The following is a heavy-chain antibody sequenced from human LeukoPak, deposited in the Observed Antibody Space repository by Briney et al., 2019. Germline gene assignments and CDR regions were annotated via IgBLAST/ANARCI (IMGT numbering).Heavy chain of an antibody. J-gene: IGHJ4*02. CDR2: IYYNGST. CDR1: GGSISSYY. Sequence: SETLSLTCTVSGGSISSYYWSWIRQPPGKGLEWIGYIYYNGSTNYNPSLKSRVTMSVDTSKNQFSLKLSSVTAADTAVYYCARVFVVPGAFDYWGQGTLVTVSS. D-gene: IGHD2-2*01. CDR3: ARVFVVPGAFDY. V-gene: IGHV4-59*01.